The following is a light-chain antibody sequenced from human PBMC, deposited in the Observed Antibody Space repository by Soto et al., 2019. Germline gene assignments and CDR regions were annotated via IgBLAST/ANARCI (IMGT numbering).Light chain of an antibody. Sequence: QSALTQPASVSGSPGQSITLSCTGTSSGVGGYKYVSWYQQHPGKAPKLLIYDVSNRPSGISNRFSGSKSGNTASLTISGLQAEDEADYYCSSYSSSSTPYVFGTGTKLTVL. CDR1: SSGVGGYKY. CDR3: SSYSSSSTPYV. V-gene: IGLV2-14*01. CDR2: DVS. J-gene: IGLJ1*01.